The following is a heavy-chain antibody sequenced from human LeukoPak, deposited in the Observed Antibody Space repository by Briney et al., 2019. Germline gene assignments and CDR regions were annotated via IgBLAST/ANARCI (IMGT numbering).Heavy chain of an antibody. V-gene: IGHV5-51*01. Sequence: GESLKISCQCSGYSFKNYWIGWVRQMPGTGLEWMGIIYPGDSDTRYSPSFQGQVSISADKSINTAYLQWSSLKASDTAMYYCARYVNWNYEADSWGQGTLVTVSS. CDR3: ARYVNWNYEADS. J-gene: IGHJ5*01. D-gene: IGHD1-7*01. CDR2: IYPGDSDT. CDR1: GYSFKNYW.